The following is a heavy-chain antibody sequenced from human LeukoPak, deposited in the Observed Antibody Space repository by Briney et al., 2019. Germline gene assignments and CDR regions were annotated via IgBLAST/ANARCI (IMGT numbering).Heavy chain of an antibody. D-gene: IGHD3-22*01. CDR1: GFTFSSYA. J-gene: IGHJ3*02. Sequence: GRSLRLSCAASGFTFSSYAMHWVRQAPGKGLEWVAVISYDGSNKYYADSVKGRFTISRDNSKNTLYLQTNSLRAEDTAVYYCARDTDYYDSSGYYYGAFDIWGQGTMVTVSS. CDR3: ARDTDYYDSSGYYYGAFDI. V-gene: IGHV3-30-3*01. CDR2: ISYDGSNK.